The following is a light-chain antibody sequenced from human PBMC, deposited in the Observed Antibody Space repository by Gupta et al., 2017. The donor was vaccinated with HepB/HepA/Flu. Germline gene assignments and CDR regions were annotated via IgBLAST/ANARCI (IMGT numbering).Light chain of an antibody. V-gene: IGLV1-40*01. J-gene: IGLJ2*01. CDR1: SSNIGAGYD. Sequence: QSVLTQPPSVSGAPGQRVTISCTGSSSNIGAGYDVHWYQQLPGTAPNLLSFVNSNRPSGVPDRFSGSTSGTSASLAITRLQAEEEADDDYYSYDSSRSGSRVFGGGTKLTVL. CDR2: VNS. CDR3: YSYDSSRSGSRV.